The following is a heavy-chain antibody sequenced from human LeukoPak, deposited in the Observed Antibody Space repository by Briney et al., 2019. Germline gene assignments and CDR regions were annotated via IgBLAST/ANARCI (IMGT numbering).Heavy chain of an antibody. CDR3: ARYSSGWYSVY. CDR1: GGSISSYS. Sequence: SETLSLTCTVFGGSISSYSWSWIRQPPGKGLEWIGCIYHSGSTYYNPSLKSRVTISVDTSKNQFSLKLSSVTAADTAVYYCARYSSGWYSVYWGQGTLVTVSS. D-gene: IGHD6-19*01. V-gene: IGHV4-59*08. J-gene: IGHJ4*02. CDR2: IYHSGST.